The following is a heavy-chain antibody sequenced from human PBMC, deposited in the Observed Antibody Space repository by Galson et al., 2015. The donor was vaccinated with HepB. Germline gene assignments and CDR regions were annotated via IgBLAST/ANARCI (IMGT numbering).Heavy chain of an antibody. J-gene: IGHJ6*03. D-gene: IGHD4-23*01. CDR1: GFTFSSYG. Sequence: SLRLSCAASGFTFSSYGMHWVRQAPGKGLEWVAVIWYDGSNKYYADSVKGRFTISRDNSKNTLYLQMNSLRAEDTAVYYCARAGTYDYGGNAHRKPYYMDVWGKGTTVTVSS. V-gene: IGHV3-33*08. CDR3: ARAGTYDYGGNAHRKPYYMDV. CDR2: IWYDGSNK.